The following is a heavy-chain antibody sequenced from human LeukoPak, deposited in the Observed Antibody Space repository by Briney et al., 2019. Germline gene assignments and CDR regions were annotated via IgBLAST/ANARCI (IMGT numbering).Heavy chain of an antibody. CDR3: ASYSSGWYYFDY. D-gene: IGHD6-19*01. Sequence: PSETLSLTCAVYGGSFSGYYWSWIRQPPGKGLEWLGEINHSGSTNYNPSLKSRVTISVDTSKNQFSLKLSSVTAADTAVYYCASYSSGWYYFDYWGQGTLVTVSS. CDR2: INHSGST. J-gene: IGHJ4*02. V-gene: IGHV4-34*01. CDR1: GGSFSGYY.